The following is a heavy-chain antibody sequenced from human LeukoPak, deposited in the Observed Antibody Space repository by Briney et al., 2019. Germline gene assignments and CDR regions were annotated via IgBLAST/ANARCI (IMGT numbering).Heavy chain of an antibody. Sequence: GGSLRLSCAASGFTFSRYAMSWVRQAPGKGLEWGSAISGSGGSTYYADSVKGRFTISRDNSKNTLYLQMNSLRAEDTAVYYCAKGNPYDYGDYGVFEYWGQGTLVTVSS. CDR1: GFTFSRYA. D-gene: IGHD4-17*01. J-gene: IGHJ4*02. V-gene: IGHV3-23*01. CDR2: ISGSGGST. CDR3: AKGNPYDYGDYGVFEY.